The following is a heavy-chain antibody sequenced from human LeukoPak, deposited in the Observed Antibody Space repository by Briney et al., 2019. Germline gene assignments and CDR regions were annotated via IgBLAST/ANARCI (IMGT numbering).Heavy chain of an antibody. D-gene: IGHD3-22*01. Sequence: GGSLRLSCAASGYTFSSYAMSWVRQAPGKGREWVSAISGSGGSTYYADSVKGRFTISRDNSKNTLYLQMNSLRAEDTAVYYRAKSRHIHYYDTSGYLFDYWGQGTLVTVSS. J-gene: IGHJ4*02. CDR3: AKSRHIHYYDTSGYLFDY. V-gene: IGHV3-23*01. CDR1: GYTFSSYA. CDR2: ISGSGGST.